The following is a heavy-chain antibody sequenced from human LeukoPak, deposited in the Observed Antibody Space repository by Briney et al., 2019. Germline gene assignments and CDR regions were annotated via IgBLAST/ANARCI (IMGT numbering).Heavy chain of an antibody. D-gene: IGHD6-19*01. Sequence: SETLSLTCTVSGGSIRSSSSYWGWIRQPPGKGLEWIGSIYYSGSTYYNASLKSRGTISVDTSKNQFSLKLNFVTAADTAVYFCGSHDIAVAGTGDLEDWRQGTLVTVSS. CDR3: GSHDIAVAGTGDLED. CDR2: IYYSGST. J-gene: IGHJ4*02. CDR1: GGSIRSSSSY. V-gene: IGHV4-39*01.